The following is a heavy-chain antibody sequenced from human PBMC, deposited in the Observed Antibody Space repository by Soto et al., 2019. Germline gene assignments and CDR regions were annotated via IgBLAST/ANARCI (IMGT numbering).Heavy chain of an antibody. V-gene: IGHV3-30*18. CDR3: AKDVRSSSAMSGYFDY. J-gene: IGHJ4*02. CDR1: GFTFSSYG. Sequence: GGSLRLSCAASGFTFSSYGMHWVRQAPGKGLEWVAVISYDGSNKYYADSVKGRFTISRDNPKNTLYLQMNSLRAEDTAVYYCAKDVRSSSAMSGYFDYWGQGTLVTVSS. D-gene: IGHD6-13*01. CDR2: ISYDGSNK.